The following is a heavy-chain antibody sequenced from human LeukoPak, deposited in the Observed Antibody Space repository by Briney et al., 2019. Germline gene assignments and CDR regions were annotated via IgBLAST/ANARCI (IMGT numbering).Heavy chain of an antibody. D-gene: IGHD6-13*01. Sequence: GASVKVSCKASGYTFTSYYMHWVRQAPGQGLEWMGVINPSGGSTSYAQKFQGRVTMTRDMSTSTVYMELSSLRSEDTAVYYCARGSSWYYFDYWGQGTLVTVSS. CDR1: GYTFTSYY. V-gene: IGHV1-46*01. CDR2: INPSGGST. CDR3: ARGSSWYYFDY. J-gene: IGHJ4*02.